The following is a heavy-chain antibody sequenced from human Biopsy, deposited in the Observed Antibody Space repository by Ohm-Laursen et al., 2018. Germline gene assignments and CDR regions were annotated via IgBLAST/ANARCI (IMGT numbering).Heavy chain of an antibody. V-gene: IGHV1-2*02. CDR2: INCKTGAT. CDR3: ARDPLNGHKHFDY. D-gene: IGHD2-8*01. J-gene: IGHJ4*02. CDR1: SYTFTDYN. Sequence: GSSVKVSCKASSYTFTDYNIHWMRQAPGQGLEWLGYINCKTGATNYAQKFQGTVTTTRDTSISTAYLALGSLRSADTAIYYCARDPLNGHKHFDYWGQGTLVIVSS.